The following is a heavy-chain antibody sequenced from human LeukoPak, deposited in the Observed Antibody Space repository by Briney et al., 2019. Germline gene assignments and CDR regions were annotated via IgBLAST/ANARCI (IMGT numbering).Heavy chain of an antibody. D-gene: IGHD6-13*01. CDR3: ARAIAPAGTGAWFDP. CDR1: GFTVSSNY. V-gene: IGHV3-66*01. Sequence: GGPLRLSCAVSGFTVSSNYMSWVRQAPGKGLEWVSVIYSGGVTYYADSVKGRFTISRDKSKNTLYLQMNSLRVEDTAVYYCARAIAPAGTGAWFDPWGQGTLVTVSS. CDR2: IYSGGVT. J-gene: IGHJ5*02.